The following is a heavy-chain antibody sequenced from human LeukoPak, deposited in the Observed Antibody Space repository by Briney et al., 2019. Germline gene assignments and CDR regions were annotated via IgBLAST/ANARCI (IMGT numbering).Heavy chain of an antibody. Sequence: GSSVKVSCKASGGTFSSYAISWVRQAPGQGLEWMGRIIPILGIANYAQKFQGRVTITADKSTSTAYMELSSLRSEDTAVYYCARDFSVMVRGDTFDYWGQGTLVTVSS. J-gene: IGHJ4*02. V-gene: IGHV1-69*04. CDR2: IIPILGIA. CDR1: GGTFSSYA. CDR3: ARDFSVMVRGDTFDY. D-gene: IGHD3-10*01.